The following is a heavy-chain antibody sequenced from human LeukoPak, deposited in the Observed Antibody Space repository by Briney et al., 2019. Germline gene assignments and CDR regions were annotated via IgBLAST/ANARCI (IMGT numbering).Heavy chain of an antibody. CDR2: IIPIFGTA. CDR3: ARRDRRHFDY. J-gene: IGHJ4*02. D-gene: IGHD3-22*01. V-gene: IGHV1-69*01. Sequence: GASVKLSCKASGGTFSSYAISWVRQAPGQGLEWMGGIIPIFGTANYAQKFQGRVTITADESTSTAYMELSSLRSEDTAVYYCARRDRRHFDYWGQGTLVTVSS. CDR1: GGTFSSYA.